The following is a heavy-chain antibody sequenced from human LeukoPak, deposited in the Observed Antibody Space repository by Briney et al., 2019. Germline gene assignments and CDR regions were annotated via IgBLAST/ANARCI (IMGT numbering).Heavy chain of an antibody. J-gene: IGHJ5*02. V-gene: IGHV3-21*01. D-gene: IGHD3-16*01. CDR1: GFSFSTYT. CDR2: ISSGSGYI. CDR3: ARDWGGWFDP. Sequence: PGGSLRLSCAVSGFSFSTYTMNWVRQAPGKGLEWVSSISSGSGYIYYADSVKDRFTISRDNAKNSLYLQMDSLRAEDTAVYYCARDWGGWFDPWGQGTLVTVSS.